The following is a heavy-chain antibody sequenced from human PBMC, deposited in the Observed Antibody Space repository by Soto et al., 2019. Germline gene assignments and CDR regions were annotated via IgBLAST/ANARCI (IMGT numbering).Heavy chain of an antibody. CDR1: GYTLTELS. J-gene: IGHJ5*02. Sequence: ASVKVSCKVSGYTLTELSMHWVRQAPGKGLEWMGGFDPEDGETIYAQKFQGRVTMTEDTSTDTAYMELSSLRSEDTAVYYCATHPPRITMVRGKKVWGFDPWGQGTLVTVS. D-gene: IGHD3-10*01. V-gene: IGHV1-24*01. CDR3: ATHPPRITMVRGKKVWGFDP. CDR2: FDPEDGET.